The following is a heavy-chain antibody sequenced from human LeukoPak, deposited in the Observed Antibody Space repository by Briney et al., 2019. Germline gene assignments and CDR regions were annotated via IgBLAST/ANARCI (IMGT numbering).Heavy chain of an antibody. CDR1: GFSFSSRA. CDR3: AKSLDGSGSYYNGDY. D-gene: IGHD3-10*01. CDR2: ISGSGDST. J-gene: IGHJ4*02. V-gene: IGHV3-23*01. Sequence: GGSLRLSCAASGFSFSSRALHWVRQPPGKGLAWVSTISGSGDSTYYADSVADRFIISRDNSKNTLYLQMHSLRAEDTALYFCAKSLDGSGSYYNGDYWGQGTLVTVSS.